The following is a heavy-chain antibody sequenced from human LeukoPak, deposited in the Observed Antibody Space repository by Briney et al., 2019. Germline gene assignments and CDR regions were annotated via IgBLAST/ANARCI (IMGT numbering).Heavy chain of an antibody. J-gene: IGHJ4*02. CDR3: ARGDSRSYYFDY. CDR2: ISSSGSTI. CDR1: GFTFISYE. Sequence: GGSLILSCAASGFTFISYEMNWVRQAPGKGLEWVSYISSSGSTIYYADSVKGRFTISRDNAKNSLYLQMNSLRAEDTAVYYCARGDSRSYYFDYWGQGTLVTVSS. V-gene: IGHV3-48*03. D-gene: IGHD1-26*01.